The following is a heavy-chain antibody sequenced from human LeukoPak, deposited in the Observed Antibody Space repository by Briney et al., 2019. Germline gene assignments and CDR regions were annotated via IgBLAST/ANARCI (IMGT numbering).Heavy chain of an antibody. CDR1: GFTFSDYY. J-gene: IGHJ4*02. CDR2: IRNKANSYTT. V-gene: IGHV3-72*01. Sequence: GGSLRLSCAASGFTFSDYYMDWVRQAPGKGLEWVGRIRNKANSYTTEYAASVKGRFTISRDDSKNSLYLQMNSLKTADTAVYYCTRVANGIDYWGQGTLVTVSS. CDR3: TRVANGIDY.